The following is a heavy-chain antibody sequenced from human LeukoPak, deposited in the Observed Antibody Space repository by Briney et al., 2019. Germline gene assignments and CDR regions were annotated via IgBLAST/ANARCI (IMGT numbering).Heavy chain of an antibody. D-gene: IGHD1-26*01. CDR3: ASETHFGIVGATIDY. CDR1: GFTFSSYW. V-gene: IGHV3-74*01. Sequence: GGSLRLSCAASGFTFSSYWMHWVRQAPGKGLVWVSRINSDGSSTSYADSVKGRFTISRDNAKNTLYLQMNSLRAEDTAVYYCASETHFGIVGATIDYWGQGTLVTVSS. CDR2: INSDGSST. J-gene: IGHJ4*02.